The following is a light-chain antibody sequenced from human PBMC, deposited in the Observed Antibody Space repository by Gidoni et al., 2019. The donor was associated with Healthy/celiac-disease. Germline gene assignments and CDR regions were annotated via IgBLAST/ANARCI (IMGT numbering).Light chain of an antibody. V-gene: IGKV3-11*01. CDR2: DAS. J-gene: IGKJ3*01. CDR1: QSVSNY. CDR3: QQRSNWPPFT. Sequence: EIVLTQSPATLSLSPGEGATLSCRASQSVSNYLAWYQQKPGQAPRLLIYDASNRATGIPARFSGSGSGTDFTLTISSLEPEDFAVYYCQQRSNWPPFTFXPXTKVDIK.